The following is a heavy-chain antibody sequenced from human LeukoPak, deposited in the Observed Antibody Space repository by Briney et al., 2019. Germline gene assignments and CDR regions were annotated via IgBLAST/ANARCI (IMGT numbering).Heavy chain of an antibody. J-gene: IGHJ5*02. Sequence: PSETLSLTCTVSGASISGSGYYWGWIRQPPGKGLEWIGNIYDSGSTYYNASLQSRVTISIDTSKNQFSLRLSSVTAADTAVYYCARGPFWSGYYRINWFDPWGQGTLVTVSS. CDR1: GASISGSGYY. V-gene: IGHV4-39*01. CDR3: ARGPFWSGYYRINWFDP. CDR2: IYDSGST. D-gene: IGHD3-3*01.